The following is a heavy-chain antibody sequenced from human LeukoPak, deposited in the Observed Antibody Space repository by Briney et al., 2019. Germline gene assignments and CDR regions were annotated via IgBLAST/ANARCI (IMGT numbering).Heavy chain of an antibody. D-gene: IGHD1-1*01. J-gene: IGHJ6*03. V-gene: IGHV3-23*01. CDR1: GFTFASYA. Sequence: PGGSLRLSCAASGFTFASYAMSWVRQAPGKGLEWVSAISVSGGSTYYADSVKGRFTISRDNSKNTLYLQMNSLRAEDTAVYYCATSTRFPTTYMDVWGKGTTVTVSS. CDR2: ISVSGGST. CDR3: ATSTRFPTTYMDV.